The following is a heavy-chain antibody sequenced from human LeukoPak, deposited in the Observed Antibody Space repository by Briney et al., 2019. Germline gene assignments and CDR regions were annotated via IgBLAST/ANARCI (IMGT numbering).Heavy chain of an antibody. CDR3: ARVTVRGAFDI. CDR1: GYTFTSYG. Sequence: ASVKVSCKASGYTFTSYGISWVRQATGQGLEWMGWMNPIGGNTGYAQKFQGRVTMTRNTSISTAYMEVSSLRSEDTAVYYCARVTVRGAFDIWGQGTLVTVSS. D-gene: IGHD3-10*01. V-gene: IGHV1-8*01. CDR2: MNPIGGNT. J-gene: IGHJ3*02.